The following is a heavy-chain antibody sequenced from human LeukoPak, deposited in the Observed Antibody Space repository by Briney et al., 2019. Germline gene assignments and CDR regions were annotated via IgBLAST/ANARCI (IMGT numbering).Heavy chain of an antibody. J-gene: IGHJ4*02. CDR3: AKDRIAYSSRWHYFDY. V-gene: IGHV3-30*18. Sequence: GGSLRLSCTASEFTFSSYDMHWVRQAPGKGLERVAVISHDGNDKYYADSVKGRYTISRDNSKNTLYLQMKSLTFEDTAVYYCAKDRIAYSSRWHYFDYWGQGTLVTVSS. CDR1: EFTFSSYD. CDR2: ISHDGNDK. D-gene: IGHD6-13*01.